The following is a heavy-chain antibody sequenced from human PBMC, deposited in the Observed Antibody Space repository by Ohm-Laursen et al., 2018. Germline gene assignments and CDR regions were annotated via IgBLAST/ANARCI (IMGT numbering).Heavy chain of an antibody. V-gene: IGHV3-23*01. CDR1: GFIFKNYA. Sequence: GSLRLSCSASGFIFKNYAMNWVRQTPGKGLEWVSVIRGDDDTTYYIDSVKGRFTISRDNSRDTLYLQMNSLRAEDTAIYYCAKGFSLSCYTGCDCWGQGTLVTVSS. J-gene: IGHJ4*02. CDR3: AKGFSLSCYTGCDC. D-gene: IGHD2-2*02. CDR2: IRGDDDTT.